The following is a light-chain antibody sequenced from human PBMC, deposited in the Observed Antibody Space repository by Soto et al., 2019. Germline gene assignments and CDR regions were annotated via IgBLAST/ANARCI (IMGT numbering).Light chain of an antibody. Sequence: QSVPTQPASVSGSPGQSITISCTGTSSDVGGYNYVSWYQQHPGKAPKLVISQVTNRPSGVSNRFSGSKSGNTAFLTISGLQAEDEADYYCCSYTSSITWVFGGGTKLT. CDR1: SSDVGGYNY. CDR2: QVT. V-gene: IGLV2-14*01. CDR3: CSYTSSITWV. J-gene: IGLJ3*02.